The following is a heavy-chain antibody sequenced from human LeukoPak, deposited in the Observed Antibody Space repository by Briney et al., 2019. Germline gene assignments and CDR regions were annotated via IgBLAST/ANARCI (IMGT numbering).Heavy chain of an antibody. D-gene: IGHD4-23*01. Sequence: PSETLSLTCTVSGVSISSYYWSWIRQPPGKGLEWIGYIYYSGSTNYNPSLKSRVTISVDTSKNQFSLKLSSVTAADMAVYYCAKEGNDYGANSIDYWGQGTLVTVSS. CDR3: AKEGNDYGANSIDY. V-gene: IGHV4-59*01. CDR1: GVSISSYY. CDR2: IYYSGST. J-gene: IGHJ4*02.